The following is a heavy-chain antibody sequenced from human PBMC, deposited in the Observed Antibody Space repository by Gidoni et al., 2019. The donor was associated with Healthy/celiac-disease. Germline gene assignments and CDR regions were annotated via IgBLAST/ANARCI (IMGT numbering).Heavy chain of an antibody. CDR3: AKGLGYCSGGRLGCYYYGMDV. J-gene: IGHJ6*02. Sequence: EVQLLESGGGLVQPGGSLRLSCAASGSTFSSYAMTWVLEAPGKGLEWVAGISGSGSSTYYADSVKGRFTISRDNSKNTLYLQMNSLRAEDTAVYYCAKGLGYCSGGRLGCYYYGMDVWGQGTTVTVSS. V-gene: IGHV3-23*01. D-gene: IGHD2-15*01. CDR1: GSTFSSYA. CDR2: ISGSGSST.